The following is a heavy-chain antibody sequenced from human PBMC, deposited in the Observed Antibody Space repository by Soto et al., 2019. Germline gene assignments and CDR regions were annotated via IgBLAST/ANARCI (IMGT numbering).Heavy chain of an antibody. Sequence: EVQLLESGGGLVQPGGSLRLSCAASGFTFSTYAMSWVRQVPGRGLEWLSTISDSGDSAYYADSVKGRFTISRDNSTNTLYLQMNSLRAEDTAVYYCARPYGGNIVDAHDLWDQGTMVTVSS. D-gene: IGHD5-12*01. CDR3: ARPYGGNIVDAHDL. CDR1: GFTFSTYA. J-gene: IGHJ3*01. V-gene: IGHV3-23*01. CDR2: ISDSGDSA.